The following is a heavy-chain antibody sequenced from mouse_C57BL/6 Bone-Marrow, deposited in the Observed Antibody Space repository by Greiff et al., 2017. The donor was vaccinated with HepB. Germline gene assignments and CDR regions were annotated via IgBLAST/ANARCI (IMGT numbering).Heavy chain of an antibody. CDR2: IYPGDGDT. J-gene: IGHJ3*01. D-gene: IGHD1-1*01. Sequence: QVQLQQSGAELVKPGASVKISCKASGYAFSSYWMNWVKQRPGKGLEWIGQIYPGDGDTNYNGKFKGKATLTADKSSSTAYMQLSSLTSEDAAVYFCARGEFHYYGSPETLAYWGQGTLVTVSA. CDR1: GYAFSSYW. CDR3: ARGEFHYYGSPETLAY. V-gene: IGHV1-80*01.